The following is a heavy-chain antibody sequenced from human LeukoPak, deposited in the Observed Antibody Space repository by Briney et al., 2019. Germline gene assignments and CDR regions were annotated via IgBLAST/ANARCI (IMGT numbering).Heavy chain of an antibody. CDR2: INHRGTT. Sequence: PSETLSLTCAVYGDSFSGYYWSWIRQPPGKGLEWIAEINHRGTTHYNPSLKSRVNISADTSKNQFSLHLDSVTAADTAVYYCARSWAGMYYPFYYFDYWGQGTLVSVPS. CDR1: GDSFSGYY. V-gene: IGHV4-34*01. D-gene: IGHD1-26*01. CDR3: ARSWAGMYYPFYYFDY. J-gene: IGHJ4*02.